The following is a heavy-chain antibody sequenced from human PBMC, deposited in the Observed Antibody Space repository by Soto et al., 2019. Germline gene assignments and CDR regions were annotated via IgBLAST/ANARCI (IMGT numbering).Heavy chain of an antibody. CDR3: AHRRVDNWNLNWFDP. D-gene: IGHD1-20*01. CDR2: INPSGGST. J-gene: IGHJ5*02. Sequence: GASVKVSCKASGYTFTTYQIHWVRQAPGQGLEWMGTINPSGGSTSYSPSLKSRLTITKDTSKNQVVLTMTNMDPVDTATYYCAHRRVDNWNLNWFDPWGQGTLVTVSS. V-gene: IGHV1-46*04. CDR1: GYTFTTYQ.